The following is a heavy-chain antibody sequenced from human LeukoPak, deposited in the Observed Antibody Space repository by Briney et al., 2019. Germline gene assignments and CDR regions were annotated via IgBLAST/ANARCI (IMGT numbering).Heavy chain of an antibody. CDR3: AGDDCSTTPCYAY. D-gene: IGHD2-2*01. CDR2: IWYDGSKT. J-gene: IGHJ4*02. V-gene: IGHV3-33*01. CDR1: GFTFTNYG. Sequence: GRSLGLSCTTSGFTFTNYGINWVRQAPGKGLEWVAAIWYDGSKTSYTDSVKGRFTVSRDISKNTVYLQMNGLKAEDTAVYYCAGDDCSTTPCYAYWGQGTLVTVSS.